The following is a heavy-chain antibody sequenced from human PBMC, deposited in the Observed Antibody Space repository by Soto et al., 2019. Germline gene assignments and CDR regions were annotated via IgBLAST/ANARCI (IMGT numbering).Heavy chain of an antibody. CDR2: ISGSGGST. J-gene: IGHJ6*03. CDR3: ARETYDILTGYYYYMDV. D-gene: IGHD3-9*01. V-gene: IGHV3-23*01. Sequence: GGSLRLSCAASGFTFSSYAMSWFRQAPGKGLEWVSAISGSGGSTYYADSVKGRFTISRDNSKNTLYLQMNSLRAEDTAVYYCARETYDILTGYYYYMDVWGKGTTVTVSS. CDR1: GFTFSSYA.